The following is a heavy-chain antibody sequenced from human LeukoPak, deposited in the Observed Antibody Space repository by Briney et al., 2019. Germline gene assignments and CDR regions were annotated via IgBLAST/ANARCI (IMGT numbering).Heavy chain of an antibody. CDR2: FYYSGSA. CDR3: ARGKRYFDY. V-gene: IGHV4-59*01. CDR1: GASISGYY. Sequence: PSETLSLTCTVSGASISGYYWSWIRQPPGKGLEWIGYFYYSGSASYNPSLQSRVTMSLDTSKNQFSLTLSSVTAADTAVYYCARGKRYFDYWGQGSLVSVSA. J-gene: IGHJ4*02.